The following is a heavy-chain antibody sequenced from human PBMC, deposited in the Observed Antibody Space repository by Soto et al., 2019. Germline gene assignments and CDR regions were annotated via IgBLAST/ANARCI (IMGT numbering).Heavy chain of an antibody. CDR1: GGTFSSYA. D-gene: IGHD4-17*01. J-gene: IGHJ3*02. CDR2: IIPIFGTA. Sequence: QVQLVQSGAEVKKPGSSVKVSCKASGGTFSSYAIIWVRQAPGQGLEWMGGIIPIFGTANYAQKFQGRVTITAAESTSTAYMELSSLRTEDTAVYYCARDYGDYGGGAFDIWGQGTMVTVSS. CDR3: ARDYGDYGGGAFDI. V-gene: IGHV1-69*01.